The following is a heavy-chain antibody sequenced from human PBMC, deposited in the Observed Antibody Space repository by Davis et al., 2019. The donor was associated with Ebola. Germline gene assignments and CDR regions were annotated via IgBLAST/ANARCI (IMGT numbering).Heavy chain of an antibody. J-gene: IGHJ4*02. Sequence: PGGSLRLSCAASGFISSSYWMHWVRQAPGKGLVWVSRINPDGSFTDYADSVKGRFSISRDSTSNTLYLQMNGLRAEDTAVYYCCTPYYNSGTFDYWGLGTQVTVSS. CDR2: INPDGSFT. V-gene: IGHV3-74*01. CDR3: CTPYYNSGTFDY. D-gene: IGHD3-10*01. CDR1: GFISSSYW.